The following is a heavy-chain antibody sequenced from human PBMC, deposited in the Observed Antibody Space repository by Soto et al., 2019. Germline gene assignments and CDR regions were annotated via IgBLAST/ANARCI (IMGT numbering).Heavy chain of an antibody. Sequence: SQTLSLTCAISGDSVSSNSAAWNWIRQSPSRGLEWLGRTYYRSKWYNDYAVSVKSRITINPDTSKNQFSLQLNSVTPEDTAVYYCARDSGNYDILTGYSRFDYWGQGTLVTVSS. CDR1: GDSVSSNSAA. V-gene: IGHV6-1*01. CDR2: TYYRSKWYN. J-gene: IGHJ4*02. D-gene: IGHD3-9*01. CDR3: ARDSGNYDILTGYSRFDY.